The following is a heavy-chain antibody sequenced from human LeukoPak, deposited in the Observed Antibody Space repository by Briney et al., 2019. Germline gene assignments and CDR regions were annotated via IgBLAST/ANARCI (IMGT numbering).Heavy chain of an antibody. CDR3: ARDVSNSGWYEGTFDV. J-gene: IGHJ3*01. Sequence: GGSLRLSCAASGFIFNNYWMSWVRQTPGEGLEWVANIKEDGSEQYYVDSVKGRFTITRDNAKNLLYLQVNSLRAEDTAVYYCARDVSNSGWYEGTFDVWGQGTMVTVSS. D-gene: IGHD6-19*01. V-gene: IGHV3-7*03. CDR1: GFIFNNYW. CDR2: IKEDGSEQ.